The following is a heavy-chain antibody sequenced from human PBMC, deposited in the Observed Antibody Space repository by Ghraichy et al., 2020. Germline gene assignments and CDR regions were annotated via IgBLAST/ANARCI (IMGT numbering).Heavy chain of an antibody. CDR3: ATSLSGLDSGDS. Sequence: SETLSLTCTVSGGSISIDHWSWIRQPPGKGLEWIGYISYSGSASYSPSPKSRVTISLDTSKNQFSLKLTSVTAADTAVYYCATSLSGLDSGDSWGQGTLVTVSS. J-gene: IGHJ4*02. CDR2: ISYSGSA. CDR1: GGSISIDH. D-gene: IGHD4-17*01. V-gene: IGHV4-59*03.